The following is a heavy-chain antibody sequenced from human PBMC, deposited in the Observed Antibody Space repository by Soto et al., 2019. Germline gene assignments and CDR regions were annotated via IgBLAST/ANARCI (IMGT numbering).Heavy chain of an antibody. Sequence: QVQLVQSGAEVQKPGASVKVSCKASGYTFTSYGISWVRQAPGQWLEWMGGISAYNGNTNCAQKLQGRVTITTDTTTSTAYMELRSQRSDDTAVYYCALDTIFGVVRGSRDYYCGMDVWGKGTTGTVSS. CDR3: ALDTIFGVVRGSRDYYCGMDV. V-gene: IGHV1-18*01. D-gene: IGHD3-3*01. J-gene: IGHJ6*04. CDR1: GYTFTSYG. CDR2: ISAYNGNT.